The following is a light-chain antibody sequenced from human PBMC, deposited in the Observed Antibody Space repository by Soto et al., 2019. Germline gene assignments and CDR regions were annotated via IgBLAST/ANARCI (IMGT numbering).Light chain of an antibody. V-gene: IGKV3D-15*01. Sequence: EIVMTQSPATLSVSPGERATLSCRASQSVSANLAWCQQRPGQAPRLLIYGASTRAAGIPDRFSGSRSGTDFTLTITRLEPEDSAVYFCQQYTGPPTTFGQGTRLEIK. CDR1: QSVSAN. CDR2: GAS. J-gene: IGKJ5*01. CDR3: QQYTGPPTT.